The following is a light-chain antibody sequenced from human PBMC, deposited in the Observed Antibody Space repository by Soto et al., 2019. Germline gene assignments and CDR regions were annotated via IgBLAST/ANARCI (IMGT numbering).Light chain of an antibody. CDR3: SSYTSSSTYV. Sequence: QSVLTQPASVSGSPGQSITISCTGTSSGIGGYNYVSWYQHHPGKAPKLMIYDVSNRPPGVSNRFSGSKSGNTASLTISGLQAEDEADYYCSSYTSSSTYVFGTGTKVTVL. CDR1: SSGIGGYNY. J-gene: IGLJ1*01. V-gene: IGLV2-14*03. CDR2: DVS.